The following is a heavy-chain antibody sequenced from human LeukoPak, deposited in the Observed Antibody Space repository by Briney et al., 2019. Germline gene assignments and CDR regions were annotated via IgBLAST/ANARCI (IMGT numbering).Heavy chain of an antibody. D-gene: IGHD5-12*01. CDR1: GFTFTSYW. CDR2: INPDGTTT. J-gene: IGHJ4*02. CDR3: VREARGLRDY. Sequence: GGSLRLTCAASGFTFTSYWMHWVRQAPGXXLVWVSRINPDGTTTHYADSVKGRFTISRDNAKNTLYLQMNSLRAEDTAVYYCVREARGLRDYWGQGTLVTVSS. V-gene: IGHV3-74*01.